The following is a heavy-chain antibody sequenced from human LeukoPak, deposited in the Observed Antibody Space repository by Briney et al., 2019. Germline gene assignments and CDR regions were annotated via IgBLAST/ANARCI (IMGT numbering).Heavy chain of an antibody. CDR2: IYYSGST. CDR1: GGSFSGYY. V-gene: IGHV4-59*08. D-gene: IGHD2-2*01. J-gene: IGHJ4*02. CDR3: ANTSPGIIDY. Sequence: SETLSLTCAVYGGSFSGYYWSWIRQPPGKGLEWIGYIYYSGSTNYNPSLKSRVTISVDTSKNQFSLKLSSVTAADTAVYYCANTSPGIIDYWGQGTLVTVSS.